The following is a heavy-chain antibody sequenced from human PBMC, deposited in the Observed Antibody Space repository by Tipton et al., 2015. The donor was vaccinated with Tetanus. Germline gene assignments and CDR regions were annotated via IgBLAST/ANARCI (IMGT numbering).Heavy chain of an antibody. CDR2: IYDSGTT. D-gene: IGHD5-24*01. V-gene: IGHV4-30-2*01. CDR1: GGSISRGAYS. CDR3: ARYNSYVYAMDV. J-gene: IGHJ6*02. Sequence: TLSLTCTVSGGSISRGAYSWSWIRQPPGKGLEWIGYIYDSGTTYSNPSLKSRVTISVGETKRQFSLNLTSVTAADTAVYYCARYNSYVYAMDVWGQGTTVTVSS.